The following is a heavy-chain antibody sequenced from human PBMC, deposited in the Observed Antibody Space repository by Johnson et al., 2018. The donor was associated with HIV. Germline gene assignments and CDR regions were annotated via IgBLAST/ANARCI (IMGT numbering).Heavy chain of an antibody. CDR1: GFTVSSNY. D-gene: IGHD4-17*01. Sequence: VLLVESGGGLVQPGGSLRLSCAASGFTVSSNYMSWVRQAPGMGLQWVAGIYSGGGTQYADSVKGRFAISRDNSKNTLYLQMSSLRVDDTAVYYCARERDSGDSLHRRFRAFDIWGQGTMVTVSS. CDR2: IYSGGGT. CDR3: ARERDSGDSLHRRFRAFDI. J-gene: IGHJ3*02. V-gene: IGHV3-66*02.